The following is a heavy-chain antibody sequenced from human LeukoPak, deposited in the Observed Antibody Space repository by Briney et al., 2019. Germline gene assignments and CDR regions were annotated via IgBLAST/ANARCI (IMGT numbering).Heavy chain of an antibody. D-gene: IGHD6-19*01. J-gene: IGHJ4*02. CDR1: GFTFSSYG. CDR3: AKERGRYTDFDY. V-gene: IGHV3-30*18. CDR2: ISYDGSDE. Sequence: PGRSLRLSCAASGFTFSSYGMHWVRQAPGKGREWVAVISYDGSDEEYEDSVKGRFTISRDNSKNTLYLQMNSLRAEDTAVYYCAKERGRYTDFDYWGQGTLVTVSS.